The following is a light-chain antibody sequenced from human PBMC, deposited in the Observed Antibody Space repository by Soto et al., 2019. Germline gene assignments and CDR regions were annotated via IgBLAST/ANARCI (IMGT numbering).Light chain of an antibody. J-gene: IGKJ2*01. CDR2: GAS. Sequence: DIQMTQSPSSLSASVGDRVPITCRASQSINNYLNWFQQKPGKAPKLLIYGASSLQSGVPSRFSGSGSGTDFTLTISTLQPEDFATYYCQQTYSTPRVTFGQGTKLEIK. CDR3: QQTYSTPRVT. CDR1: QSINNY. V-gene: IGKV1-39*01.